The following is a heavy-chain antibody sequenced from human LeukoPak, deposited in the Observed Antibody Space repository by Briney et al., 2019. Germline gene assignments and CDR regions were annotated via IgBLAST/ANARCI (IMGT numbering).Heavy chain of an antibody. Sequence: GGSLRLSCAASGFTFSSYAMHWVRQAPGKGLEWVAVISYDGSSKYYADSVKGRFTISRDNSKNTLYLQMNSLRVEDTAVYYCARGDSSGWYPSQNWFDPWGQGTLVTVSS. D-gene: IGHD6-19*01. CDR3: ARGDSSGWYPSQNWFDP. CDR1: GFTFSSYA. CDR2: ISYDGSSK. J-gene: IGHJ5*02. V-gene: IGHV3-30*04.